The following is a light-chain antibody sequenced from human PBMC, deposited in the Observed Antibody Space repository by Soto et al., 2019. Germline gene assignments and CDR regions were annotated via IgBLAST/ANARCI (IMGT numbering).Light chain of an antibody. CDR1: QRVNSY. CDR2: RVS. CDR3: QQSDSLPYT. V-gene: IGKV1-39*01. Sequence: DIQMTQSPSSLSASVGDRITIACRTSQRVNSYLHWYQHKPGKAPELLISRVSSLQSGVPSRFSGSGSGTDFTLTISSLQPEDFATYYCQQSDSLPYTFGQGTKLDI. J-gene: IGKJ2*01.